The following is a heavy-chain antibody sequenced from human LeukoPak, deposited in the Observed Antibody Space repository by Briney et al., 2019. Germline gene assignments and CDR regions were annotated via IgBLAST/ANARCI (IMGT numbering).Heavy chain of an antibody. CDR3: ARGSSSSWYDPIDY. D-gene: IGHD6-13*01. CDR1: GYTFTSYD. J-gene: IGHJ4*02. V-gene: IGHV1-8*03. CDR2: MNPNSGNT. Sequence: ASVKVSCKASGYTFTSYDINWVRQATGQGLEWMGWMNPNSGNTGYAQKFQGRVTITRNTSISTAYMELSSLRSEDTAVYYCARGSSSSWYDPIDYWVQGTLVTVSS.